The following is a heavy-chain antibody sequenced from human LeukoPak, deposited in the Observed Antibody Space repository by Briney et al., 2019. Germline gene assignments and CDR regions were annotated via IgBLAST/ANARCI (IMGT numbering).Heavy chain of an antibody. V-gene: IGHV3-48*04. CDR3: ATGDYDFWSGYPDY. J-gene: IGHJ4*02. CDR1: GFTFSSYS. Sequence: PGGSLRLSCAASGFTFSSYSMNWVRQAPGKGLEWVSYISSSSSTICYADSVKGRFTISRDNAKNSLYLQMNSLRAEDTAVYYCATGDYDFWSGYPDYWGQGTLVTVSS. D-gene: IGHD3-3*01. CDR2: ISSSSSTI.